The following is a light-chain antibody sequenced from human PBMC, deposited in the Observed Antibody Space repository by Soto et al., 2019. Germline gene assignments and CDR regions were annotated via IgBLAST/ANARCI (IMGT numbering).Light chain of an antibody. Sequence: QSALTQPASVSGSPGQSITISCTGTSSDVGGYKYVSWYQQHPGKAPKLMIFEVSYPPAGVSTRFSGSKSGNTASLTISGLQAEDESDYYCSSYTSSNTLVFGTGTKLTVL. CDR2: EVS. CDR1: SSDVGGYKY. V-gene: IGLV2-14*01. CDR3: SSYTSSNTLV. J-gene: IGLJ1*01.